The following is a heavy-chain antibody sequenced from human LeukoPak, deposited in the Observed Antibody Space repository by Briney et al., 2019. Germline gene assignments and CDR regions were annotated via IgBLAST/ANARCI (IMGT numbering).Heavy chain of an antibody. CDR3: ARHDRPLLKRWLQSTRNRDYYYGMDV. D-gene: IGHD5-24*01. Sequence: GASLQISCKGSGSIFTSYWIGWVRQLPGKGLEWMGIIYPGDSDTRYSPSFQGQVTISADKSISTAYLQWSSLKASDTAMYYCARHDRPLLKRWLQSTRNRDYYYGMDVWGQGTTVTVSS. J-gene: IGHJ6*02. CDR2: IYPGDSDT. V-gene: IGHV5-51*01. CDR1: GSIFTSYW.